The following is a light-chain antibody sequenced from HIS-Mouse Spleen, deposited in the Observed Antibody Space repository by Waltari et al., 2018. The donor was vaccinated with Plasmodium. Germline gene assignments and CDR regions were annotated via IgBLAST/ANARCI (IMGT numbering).Light chain of an antibody. V-gene: IGLV2-23*01. CDR1: RRAVGSYNL. CDR2: EGS. CDR3: CSYAGSSTNWV. Sequence: QSALTQPASVSGSPGQPIPISCTATRRAVGSYNLFSWYQQHPGKPPKLMIYEGSKRPSGVSNRFSGSKSGNTASLTISGLQAEDEADYYCCSYAGSSTNWVFGGGTKLTVL. J-gene: IGLJ3*02.